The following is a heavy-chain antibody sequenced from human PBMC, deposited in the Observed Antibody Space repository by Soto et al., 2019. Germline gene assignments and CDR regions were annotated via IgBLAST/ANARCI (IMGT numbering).Heavy chain of an antibody. CDR2: IYYSGST. CDR1: GGSISRYF. D-gene: IGHD1-26*01. J-gene: IGHJ6*02. V-gene: IGHV4-59*01. CDR3: ARQWERYYYYGMDV. Sequence: QVQLQESGPGLMKPSETLSLTCTVSGGSISRYFWSWIRQPPGKGLEWIGYIYYSGSTNYNPSLKSRVTISVDTSKNQFSLKLSSVTAADTAVYYCARQWERYYYYGMDVWGQGTTVTVSS.